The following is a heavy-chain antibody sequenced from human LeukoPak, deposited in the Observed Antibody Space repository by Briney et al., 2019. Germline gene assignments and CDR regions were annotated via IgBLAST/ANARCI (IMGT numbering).Heavy chain of an antibody. V-gene: IGHV3-21*01. CDR3: ARDVWSGYPVDY. CDR1: GFTFSSYS. Sequence: GGPLRLSCAASGFTFSSYSMSWVRQPPGEGVEWVSSISSSSSYIYYAASVKGRFTISRDNAQNSLYLQMISLRAEDAAVYYCARDVWSGYPVDYWGQGTLVTVSS. CDR2: ISSSSSYI. D-gene: IGHD3-3*01. J-gene: IGHJ4*02.